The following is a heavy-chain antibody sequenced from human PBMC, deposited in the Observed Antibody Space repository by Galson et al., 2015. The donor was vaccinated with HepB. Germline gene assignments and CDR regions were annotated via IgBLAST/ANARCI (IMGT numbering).Heavy chain of an antibody. CDR1: GFTFSSSA. Sequence: SVKVSCKASGFTFSSSAVHWVRQAGGQRPEWIGWIVVGSGNTNSAQRFQERVTITRDMSTSTAYMELSSLRYEDTAVYYCAAPAGDCSSSSCTQFDYWGQGTLVTVSS. J-gene: IGHJ4*02. CDR2: IVVGSGNT. D-gene: IGHD2-2*01. V-gene: IGHV1-58*01. CDR3: AAPAGDCSSSSCTQFDY.